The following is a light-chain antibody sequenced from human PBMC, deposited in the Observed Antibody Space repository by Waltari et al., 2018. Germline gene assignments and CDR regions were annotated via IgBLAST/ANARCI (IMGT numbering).Light chain of an antibody. CDR3: QQYYSTPQWT. CDR2: WAS. Sequence: DIVMTQSPDSLAVSLGERATINRKSSQSVLYSSNNKNYLAWYQQKPGQPPKLLIYWASTRESGVPDRFSGSGSGTDFTLTISSLQAEDVAVYYCQQYYSTPQWTFGQGTKVEIK. J-gene: IGKJ1*01. CDR1: QSVLYSSNNKNY. V-gene: IGKV4-1*01.